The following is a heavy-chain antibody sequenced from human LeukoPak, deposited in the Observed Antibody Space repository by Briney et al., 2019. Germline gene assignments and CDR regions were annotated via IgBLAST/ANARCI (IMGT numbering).Heavy chain of an antibody. D-gene: IGHD2-8*01. CDR1: GFSFSSHA. V-gene: IGHV3-23*01. Sequence: GGSLRLSCAASGFSFSSHAMSWVRQAPGKGLQWVSNISSGGGTTYYGDSVKGRFTISRDNSKNTLYLQMNSLSADDTAIYYCANRGTKWLPPPTDAFDVWGQGTMVTVSS. J-gene: IGHJ3*01. CDR2: ISSGGGTT. CDR3: ANRGTKWLPPPTDAFDV.